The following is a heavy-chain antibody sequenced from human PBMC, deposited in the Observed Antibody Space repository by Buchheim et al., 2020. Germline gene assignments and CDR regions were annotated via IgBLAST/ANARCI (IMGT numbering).Heavy chain of an antibody. Sequence: EVQLVESGGGLVQPGGSLRLSCAASGFTFSSYSMNWVRQAPGKGLEWVSYISSSSSTIYYADSVKGRFTISRDNAKNSLYLQMNSLRAEDTAVYYCARDRIQLWSGRSMDVWGQGTT. CDR3: ARDRIQLWSGRSMDV. CDR2: ISSSSSTI. J-gene: IGHJ6*02. V-gene: IGHV3-48*01. D-gene: IGHD5-18*01. CDR1: GFTFSSYS.